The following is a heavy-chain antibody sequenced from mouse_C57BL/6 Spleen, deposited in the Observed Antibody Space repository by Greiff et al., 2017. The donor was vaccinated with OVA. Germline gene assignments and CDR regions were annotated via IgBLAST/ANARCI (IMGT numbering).Heavy chain of an antibody. V-gene: IGHV3-6*01. CDR2: ISYDGSN. J-gene: IGHJ4*01. CDR3: AREDSNVDY. D-gene: IGHD2-5*01. Sequence: EVKLQESGPGLVKPSQSLSLTCSVTGYSITSGYYWNWIRQFPGNKLEWMGYISYDGSNNYNPSLKNRISITRDTSKNQFFLKLNSVTTEDTATYYCAREDSNVDYWGQGTSVTVSS. CDR1: GYSITSGYY.